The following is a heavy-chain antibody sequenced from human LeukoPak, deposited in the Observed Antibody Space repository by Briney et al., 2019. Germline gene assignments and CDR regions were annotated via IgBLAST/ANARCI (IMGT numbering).Heavy chain of an antibody. J-gene: IGHJ4*02. CDR3: ARASTAMAYFDY. Sequence: ASVKVSCKASGYIFTSYGINWVRQAPGQGLEWMGWISADNGHTNFAQKFQGRVTMTTDTSTTTAYMELRSLRSDDTAVYYCARASTAMAYFDYWGQGTLVTVSS. CDR1: GYIFTSYG. D-gene: IGHD5-18*01. V-gene: IGHV1-18*01. CDR2: ISADNGHT.